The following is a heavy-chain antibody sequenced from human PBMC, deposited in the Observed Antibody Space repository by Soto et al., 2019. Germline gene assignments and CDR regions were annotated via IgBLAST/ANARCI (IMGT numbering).Heavy chain of an antibody. J-gene: IGHJ4*02. D-gene: IGHD3-10*01. CDR3: ARHLYYGSGGNFDD. CDR1: GGSISSYY. CDR2: IYYSGST. Sequence: SETLSLTCTVSGGSISSYYWSWIRQPPGKGLEWIGYIYYSGSTNYNPSLKSRVTISVDTSKNQFSLKLSSVTAADTAVYYCARHLYYGSGGNFDDWGQGTLVTVSS. V-gene: IGHV4-59*08.